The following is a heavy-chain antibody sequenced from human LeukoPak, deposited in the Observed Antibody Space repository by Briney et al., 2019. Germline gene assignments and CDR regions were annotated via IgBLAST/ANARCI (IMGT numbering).Heavy chain of an antibody. CDR3: ARALSGYYDN. Sequence: PGGSLRLSCAASGFTFNNYWMHWVRQAPGKGLVWVSRINTDGSSTTYADSVKGRFTISRDNAKNTLYLQMNNLRAEDTAVYYCARALSGYYDNWGQGTLVTVSS. V-gene: IGHV3-74*01. CDR2: INTDGSST. D-gene: IGHD5-12*01. CDR1: GFTFNNYW. J-gene: IGHJ4*02.